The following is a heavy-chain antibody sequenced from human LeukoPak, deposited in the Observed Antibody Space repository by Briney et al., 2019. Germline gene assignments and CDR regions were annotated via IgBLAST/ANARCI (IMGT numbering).Heavy chain of an antibody. J-gene: IGHJ4*02. CDR3: AKDPVVRGGSYGIYYFDY. V-gene: IGHV3-23*01. CDR1: GFTFSSYA. CDR2: ISGSGGST. D-gene: IGHD1-26*01. Sequence: PGGSPRLSCAASGFTFSSYAMSWVRQAPGKGLEWVSAISGSGGSTYYADSVKGRFTISRDNSKNTLYLQMNSLRAEDTAVYYCAKDPVVRGGSYGIYYFDYWGQGTLVTVSS.